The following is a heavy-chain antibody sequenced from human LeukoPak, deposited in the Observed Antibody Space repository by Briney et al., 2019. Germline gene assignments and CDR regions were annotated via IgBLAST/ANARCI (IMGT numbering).Heavy chain of an antibody. Sequence: ETLSLTCAVYGGSFSGYYWSWIRQPPGKGLEWIGEINHSGSTNYNPSLKSRVTISVDTSKNQFSLKLSSVTAADTAVYYCARAAYSSSHYFDYWGQGTLVTVSP. J-gene: IGHJ4*02. V-gene: IGHV4-34*01. CDR2: INHSGST. CDR1: GGSFSGYY. CDR3: ARAAYSSSHYFDY. D-gene: IGHD6-13*01.